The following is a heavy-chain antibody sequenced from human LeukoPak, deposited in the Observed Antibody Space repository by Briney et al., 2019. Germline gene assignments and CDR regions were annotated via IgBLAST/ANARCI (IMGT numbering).Heavy chain of an antibody. CDR1: GGSISSSYY. J-gene: IGHJ4*02. D-gene: IGHD3-9*01. Sequence: SETLSLTCTVTGGSISSSYYWGWIRQPPGKGLEWIGTIYYSGSTYYNPSLKSRVTISVDTSKNQFSLKLSSVTAADTAVYYCARQTYYDISTGYYPENFDYWGQGTLVTVSS. CDR2: IYYSGST. V-gene: IGHV4-39*01. CDR3: ARQTYYDISTGYYPENFDY.